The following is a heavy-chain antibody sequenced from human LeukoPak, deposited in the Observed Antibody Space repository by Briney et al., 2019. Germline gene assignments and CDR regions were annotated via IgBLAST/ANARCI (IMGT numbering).Heavy chain of an antibody. J-gene: IGHJ4*02. V-gene: IGHV3-7*03. D-gene: IGHD5/OR15-5a*01. CDR3: ARGLASSVYDRLDY. CDR1: GFTFTDYW. CDR2: IKQDGSEK. Sequence: GGSLRLSCAASGFTFTDYWMNWVRQAPGKGLEWVANIKQDGSEKFYVDSVRGRFTISRDNAKNSLYLQMNSLRAEDTAVYYCARGLASSVYDRLDYWGQGTLVTVSS.